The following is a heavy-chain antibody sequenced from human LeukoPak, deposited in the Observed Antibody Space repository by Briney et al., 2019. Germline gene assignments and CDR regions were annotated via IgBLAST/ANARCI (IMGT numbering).Heavy chain of an antibody. CDR2: VFHSGTT. CDR1: GDSLASHF. CDR3: ARRMATVTDAFDI. V-gene: IGHV4-59*08. Sequence: SETLSLTCNVSGDSLASHFWSWIRQTPGKGLEWIGYVFHSGTTNYSPSLKSRVTISLDTSKKQFYLRLASVTAADTAVYYCARRMATVTDAFDIWGRGTMVSVSS. D-gene: IGHD5-24*01. J-gene: IGHJ3*02.